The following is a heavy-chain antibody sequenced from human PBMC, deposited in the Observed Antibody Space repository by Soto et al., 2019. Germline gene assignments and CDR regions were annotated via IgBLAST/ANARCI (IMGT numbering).Heavy chain of an antibody. J-gene: IGHJ3*01. D-gene: IGHD5-12*01. CDR2: IYSVGST. CDR3: ARDRGYR. V-gene: IGHV3-66*01. Sequence: EVQLVESGGGLVQPGGSLRLSCAASGFSVGDNYMKWVRQAPGKGPEWVSLIYSVGSTFYADSVKGRFTISRDNSKNTLFLQMNNLRVDDTAVYYCARDRGYRWGQGTMVTVSA. CDR1: GFSVGDNY.